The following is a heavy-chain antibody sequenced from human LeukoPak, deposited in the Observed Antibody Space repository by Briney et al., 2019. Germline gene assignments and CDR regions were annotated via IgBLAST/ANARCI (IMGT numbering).Heavy chain of an antibody. J-gene: IGHJ3*02. CDR1: GGSMSSYY. CDR3: ARKRGEDSDPAFDI. Sequence: SETLSLTCTVSGGSMSSYYWSWIRQPPGKGLEWIGYIYYSGSTNYNPSLKSRVTMSVDTSKNQLSLKLSSVTAADTAVYYCARKRGEDSDPAFDIWGQGTMVTVSS. CDR2: IYYSGST. D-gene: IGHD1-26*01. V-gene: IGHV4-59*01.